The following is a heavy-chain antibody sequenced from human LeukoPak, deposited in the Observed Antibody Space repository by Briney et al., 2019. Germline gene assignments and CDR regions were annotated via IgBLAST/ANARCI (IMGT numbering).Heavy chain of an antibody. J-gene: IGHJ4*02. CDR2: INSDGSIT. CDR3: ARGDTRN. CDR1: GFTISSYW. Sequence: GGSLRLSCAASGFTISSYWMHWVRQAPGKGLVWVSHINSDGSITGYADSVKGRFTISRDNAKNTLYLQMSSLRVEDTAVYYCARGDTRNWGQGTLVTVSS. V-gene: IGHV3-74*01.